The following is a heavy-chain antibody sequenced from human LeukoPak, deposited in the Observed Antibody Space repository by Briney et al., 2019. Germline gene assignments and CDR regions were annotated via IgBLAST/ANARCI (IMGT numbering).Heavy chain of an antibody. Sequence: QPGRSLRLSCAASGFIFGNYGMHWGRQAPGKGLEWGAGIWYDGRNEDYVDSVKGRFTISRDNSKHTLYVQMNSLRVEDTAVYYCARDKYCSGASCWHGMDVWGQGTTVTVSS. J-gene: IGHJ6*02. CDR1: GFIFGNYG. CDR3: ARDKYCSGASCWHGMDV. D-gene: IGHD2-15*01. V-gene: IGHV3-33*01. CDR2: IWYDGRNE.